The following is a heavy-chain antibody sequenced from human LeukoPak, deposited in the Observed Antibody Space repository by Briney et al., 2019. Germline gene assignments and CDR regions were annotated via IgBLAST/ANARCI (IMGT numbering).Heavy chain of an antibody. CDR3: ARGYYDYVWGSYRHLWFDP. D-gene: IGHD3-16*02. V-gene: IGHV4-59*01. J-gene: IGHJ5*02. CDR1: GGPISSYY. Sequence: SETLSLTCTVSGGPISSYYWSWIRQPPGKGVEWIGYIYYSGSTNYNPSLKSRVTISVDTSKNQFSLKLSSVTAADTAVYYCARGYYDYVWGSYRHLWFDPWGQGTLVTVSS. CDR2: IYYSGST.